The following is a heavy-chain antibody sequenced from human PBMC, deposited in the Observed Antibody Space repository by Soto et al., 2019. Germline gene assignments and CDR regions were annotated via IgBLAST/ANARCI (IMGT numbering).Heavy chain of an antibody. Sequence: PVGSLRLSCAASGFTFSSYSMNWVRQAPGKGLEWVSSISSSSSYIYYADSVKGRFTISRDNAKNSLYLQMNSLRAEDTAVYYCARDRGFGELSDAFDIWGQGTMVTVSS. V-gene: IGHV3-21*01. CDR1: GFTFSSYS. D-gene: IGHD3-10*01. CDR2: ISSSSSYI. J-gene: IGHJ3*02. CDR3: ARDRGFGELSDAFDI.